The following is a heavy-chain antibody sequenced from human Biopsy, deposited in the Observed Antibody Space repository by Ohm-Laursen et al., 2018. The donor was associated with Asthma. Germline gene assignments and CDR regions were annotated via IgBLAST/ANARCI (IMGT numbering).Heavy chain of an antibody. V-gene: IGHV4-61*01. J-gene: IGHJ2*01. CDR2: ISYSGST. Sequence: PSETLSLTCTVSGGSVSSGSYYWSWIRQPPGKGLAWVSYISYSGSTDYNPSLKSRLTISMDTSKNQFSLKLSSVTAADTAVYYCARVPTTLRYFDLWDRGTLVTVSS. D-gene: IGHD2-15*01. CDR3: ARVPTTLRYFDL. CDR1: GGSVSSGSYY.